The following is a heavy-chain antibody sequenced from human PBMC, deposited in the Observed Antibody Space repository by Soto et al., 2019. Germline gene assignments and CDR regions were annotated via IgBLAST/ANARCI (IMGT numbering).Heavy chain of an antibody. CDR1: RFTFSSYS. J-gene: IGHJ4*02. V-gene: IGHV3-48*02. D-gene: IGHD3-22*01. CDR2: ISSSSSTI. CDR3: ARDGFETYYYDSSGYYYDAY. Sequence: GGSLRLSCAASRFTFSSYSMNWVRQAPGKGLEWVSYISSSSSTIYYADSVKGRFTISRDNAKNSLYLQMNSLRDEDTAVYYCARDGFETYYYDSSGYYYDAYWGQGTLVTVSS.